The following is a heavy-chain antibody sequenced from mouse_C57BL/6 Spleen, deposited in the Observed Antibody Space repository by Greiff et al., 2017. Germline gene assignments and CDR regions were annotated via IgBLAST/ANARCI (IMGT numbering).Heavy chain of an antibody. CDR2: IWSGGST. Sequence: VQLQQSGPGLVQPSQSLSITCTVSGFSLTSYGVHWVRQSPGKGLEWLGVIWSGGSTDYNAAFISRLSISKDNTKCQVFFKMNSLQAADTAIYYCASLVTTSDYYAMDDWGQGTSVTVSS. CDR1: GFSLTSYG. CDR3: ASLVTTSDYYAMDD. D-gene: IGHD2-5*01. J-gene: IGHJ4*01. V-gene: IGHV2-2*01.